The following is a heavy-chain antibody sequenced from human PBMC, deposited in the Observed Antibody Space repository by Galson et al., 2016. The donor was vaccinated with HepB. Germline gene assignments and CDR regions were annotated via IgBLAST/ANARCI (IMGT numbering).Heavy chain of an antibody. CDR3: ARGHDANSFILDY. V-gene: IGHV3-74*01. CDR1: GFAFRTYS. CDR2: INSDGSST. D-gene: IGHD3-3*02. J-gene: IGHJ4*02. Sequence: SLRLSCAAPGFAFRTYSMNWVRQAPGKGLVWVSRINSDGSSTTYADSVKGRFTISRDNAKNTLYLQMSSLRAEDAAVYYCARGHDANSFILDYWGQGTLVTVSS.